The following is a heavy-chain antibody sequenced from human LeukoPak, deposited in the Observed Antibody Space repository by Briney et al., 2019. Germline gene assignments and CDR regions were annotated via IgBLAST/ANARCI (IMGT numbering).Heavy chain of an antibody. Sequence: SVKVSCKASGGTYNNYAINWVRQAPGQGLEWMGRILPTLGTAIYAQKFQDKITITADIHTHTAYMELSSLRSEDTAIYYCTRGPSKKVGFFDWWFPHDWGQGTLLTVSS. CDR1: GGTYNNYA. D-gene: IGHD3-9*01. J-gene: IGHJ4*02. CDR2: ILPTLGTA. CDR3: TRGPSKKVGFFDWWFPHD. V-gene: IGHV1-69*04.